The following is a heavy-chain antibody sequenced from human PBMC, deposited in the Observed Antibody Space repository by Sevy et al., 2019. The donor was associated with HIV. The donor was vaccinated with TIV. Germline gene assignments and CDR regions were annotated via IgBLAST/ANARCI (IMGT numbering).Heavy chain of an antibody. V-gene: IGHV1-24*01. CDR2: FDPEDGET. CDR1: GSTLSQLS. J-gene: IGHJ4*02. CDR3: ATTKDYYDSSGYPFDY. Sequence: ASVKVSCKVSGSTLSQLSMHWVRQAPGKGLEWMGSFDPEDGETIYAQKFQGRLTMTEDTSTDTAYMELSSLRSEDTAVYYCATTKDYYDSSGYPFDYWGPGTLVTVSS. D-gene: IGHD3-22*01.